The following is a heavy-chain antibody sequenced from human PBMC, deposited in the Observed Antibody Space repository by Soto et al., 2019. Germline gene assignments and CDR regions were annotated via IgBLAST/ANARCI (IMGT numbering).Heavy chain of an antibody. J-gene: IGHJ6*02. V-gene: IGHV1-18*04. CDR2: ISAYNGNT. CDR1: GYPFSGYY. CDR3: AREGLSSSGGMDV. D-gene: IGHD6-6*01. Sequence: ASVKVSCKASGYPFSGYYVHWVRQAPGQGLEWMGWISAYNGNTNYAQKLQGRVTMTTDTSTSTAYMELRSLRSDDTAVYYCAREGLSSSGGMDVWGQGTTVTVYS.